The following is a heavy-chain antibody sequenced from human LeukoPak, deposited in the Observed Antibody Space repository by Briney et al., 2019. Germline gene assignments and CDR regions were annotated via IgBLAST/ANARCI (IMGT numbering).Heavy chain of an antibody. V-gene: IGHV1-69*05. D-gene: IGHD3-22*01. CDR2: IIPIFGTA. CDR3: ARARITMIVVVSQDAFDI. Sequence: VASVKVSCKASGGTFSSYAISWVRQAPGQGLEWMGRIIPIFGTANYAQKFQGRVTITTDESTSTAYMELSSLRSEDTAVYYCARARITMIVVVSQDAFDIWGQGTMVTVSS. J-gene: IGHJ3*02. CDR1: GGTFSSYA.